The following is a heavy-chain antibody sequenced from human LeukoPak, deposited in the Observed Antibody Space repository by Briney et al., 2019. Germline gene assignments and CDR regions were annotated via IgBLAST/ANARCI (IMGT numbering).Heavy chain of an antibody. CDR1: GGSFSGYY. D-gene: IGHD2-21*02. Sequence: PSETLSLTCAVYGGSFSGYYWSWIRQPPGKGLEWIGEINHSGSTNYNPSLKSRVTISVDTSKNQFSLKLSSVTAADTAVYYCATGNSDPAYCGGDCYPPYYYYGMDVWGQGTTVTVSS. CDR3: ATGNSDPAYCGGDCYPPYYYYGMDV. V-gene: IGHV4-34*01. J-gene: IGHJ6*02. CDR2: INHSGST.